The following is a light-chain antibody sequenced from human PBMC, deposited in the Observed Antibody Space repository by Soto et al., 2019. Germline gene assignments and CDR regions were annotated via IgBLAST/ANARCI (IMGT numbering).Light chain of an antibody. Sequence: EIVMTQSPATLSVSPGERATLSCRASQSVSSNLAWYQQKPGQAPRLLIYGASTRATGIPARFSGSGSGTEFPLTISSLQSEEFAVYYCQQYNNWPTFGQGTKVEIK. CDR1: QSVSSN. CDR3: QQYNNWPT. CDR2: GAS. J-gene: IGKJ1*01. V-gene: IGKV3-15*01.